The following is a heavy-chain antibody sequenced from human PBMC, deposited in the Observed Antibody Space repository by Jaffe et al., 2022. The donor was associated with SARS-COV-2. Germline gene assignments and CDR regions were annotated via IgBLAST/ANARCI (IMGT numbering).Heavy chain of an antibody. Sequence: QLQLQESGPGLVKPSETLSLTCSVSGDSISTDIYYWGWVRQPPGKGLEWIASILYTGRTYYSPSLRSRVTISVDTSENQFSLKLSSVTAADTAVYYCARRRGGRNYFDYWGQGTLVTVSS. CDR1: GDSISTDIYY. CDR3: ARRRGGRNYFDY. V-gene: IGHV4-39*01. J-gene: IGHJ4*02. D-gene: IGHD3-16*01. CDR2: ILYTGRT.